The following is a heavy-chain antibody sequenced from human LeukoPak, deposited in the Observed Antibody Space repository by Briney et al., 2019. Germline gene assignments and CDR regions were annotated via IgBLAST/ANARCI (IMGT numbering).Heavy chain of an antibody. CDR2: MADERSNK. Sequence: GALRLSFAASGFIFNKHAMHWVLQAPGKTLEWVALMADERSNKYFADSVTGRFTISRDNSTNTLYLQMNSLRAQDTAVYYCDQDRMAVMFFDSWGQGTLVTVSS. CDR1: GFIFNKHA. J-gene: IGHJ4*02. V-gene: IGHV3-30*18. D-gene: IGHD2/OR15-2a*01. CDR3: DQDRMAVMFFDS.